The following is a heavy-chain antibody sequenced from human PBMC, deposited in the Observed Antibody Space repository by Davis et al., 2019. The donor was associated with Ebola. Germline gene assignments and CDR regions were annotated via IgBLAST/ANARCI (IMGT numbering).Heavy chain of an antibody. CDR2: ILSSGRI. V-gene: IGHV3-66*01. CDR1: GFSVSSNY. J-gene: IGHJ3*02. Sequence: GESLKISCAASGFSVSSNYMSWVRQAPGKGLEWVSFILSSGRIDYADSVKGRFTISRDNFKNTLYLQMNSLKASDSGMYYCASLRRTITGMDDGFDIWGQGTMVTVSS. D-gene: IGHD2-8*02. CDR3: ASLRRTITGMDDGFDI.